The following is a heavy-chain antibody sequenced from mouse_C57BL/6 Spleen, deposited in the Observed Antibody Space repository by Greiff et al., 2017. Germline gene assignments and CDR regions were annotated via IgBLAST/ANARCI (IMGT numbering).Heavy chain of an antibody. D-gene: IGHD2-5*01. CDR3: APYSNLSWFAY. Sequence: VQLQQSVAELVRPGASVKLSCTASGFNIKNTYMHWVTHRPEQGLGWIGRIDPANGNTTYAPKFQGKATITADTSSNTAYLQLSSLTSEDTAIYYCAPYSNLSWFAYWGQGTLVTVSA. CDR1: GFNIKNTY. CDR2: IDPANGNT. J-gene: IGHJ3*01. V-gene: IGHV14-3*01.